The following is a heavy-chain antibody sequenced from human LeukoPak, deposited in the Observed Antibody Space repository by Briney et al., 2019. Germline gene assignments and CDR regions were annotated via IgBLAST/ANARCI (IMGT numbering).Heavy chain of an antibody. Sequence: PSEALSLTCTVSGGSISSYYWSWIRQPPGKGLEWIGYIYYSGSTNYNPSLKSRVTISVDTSKNQFSLKLSSVTAADTAVYYCARDRGREYYDFWSGYYGNFDYWGQGTLVTVSS. V-gene: IGHV4-59*01. J-gene: IGHJ4*02. CDR2: IYYSGST. D-gene: IGHD3-3*01. CDR3: ARDRGREYYDFWSGYYGNFDY. CDR1: GGSISSYY.